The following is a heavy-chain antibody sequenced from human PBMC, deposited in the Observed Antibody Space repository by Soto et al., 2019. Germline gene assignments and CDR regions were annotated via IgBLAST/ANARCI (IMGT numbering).Heavy chain of an antibody. Sequence: GGSLRLSCAASGFTFSSYAMSWVRQAPGKGLEWVSAISGSGGSTYYADSVKGRFTISRDNSKNTLYLQMNSLRAEDTAVYYCAKDLGYYGSGSLDYWGQGTLVTVSS. D-gene: IGHD3-10*01. CDR2: ISGSGGST. CDR3: AKDLGYYGSGSLDY. V-gene: IGHV3-23*01. J-gene: IGHJ4*02. CDR1: GFTFSSYA.